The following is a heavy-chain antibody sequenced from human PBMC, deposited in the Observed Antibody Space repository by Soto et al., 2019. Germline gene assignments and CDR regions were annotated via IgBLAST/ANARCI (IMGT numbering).Heavy chain of an antibody. CDR1: GFTFSSYG. V-gene: IGHV3-21*01. D-gene: IGHD2-15*01. CDR2: ISSSSSYI. J-gene: IGHJ6*02. Sequence: GGPLRLSCAASGFTFSSYGMRWVRQAPGKGLEWVSSISSSSSYIYYADSVKGRFTISRDNAKNSLYLQMNSLRAEDTAVYYCARARGGPEYYYYYGMDVWGQGTTVTVSS. CDR3: ARARGGPEYYYYYGMDV.